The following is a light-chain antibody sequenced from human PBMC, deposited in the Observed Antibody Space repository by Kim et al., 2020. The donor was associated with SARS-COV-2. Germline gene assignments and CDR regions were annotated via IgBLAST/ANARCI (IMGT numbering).Light chain of an antibody. Sequence: QSVLTQPPSVSAAPGQKVTISCSGGTSNIGNNYLSWYQHLPGTAPKLLIYEINKRPSGIPDRFSGSKSGTSATLGITGLQTGDEGNYYCGAWDTTLSAWVFGGGTQLTVL. V-gene: IGLV1-51*01. CDR1: TSNIGNNY. CDR2: EIN. CDR3: GAWDTTLSAWV. J-gene: IGLJ3*02.